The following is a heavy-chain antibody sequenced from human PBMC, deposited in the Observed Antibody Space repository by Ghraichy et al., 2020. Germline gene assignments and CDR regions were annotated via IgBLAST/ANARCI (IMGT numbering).Heavy chain of an antibody. Sequence: SETLSLTCSASGGSLNTQYWSWIRQPPGKGLDYIGYIYHDGSTNYNPSLKGRVTISIDTSNNQFSLRLNSVTAADTAVYYCVRGGCSDSTCHWLANDHFDVWGQGTMVTVSS. CDR1: GGSLNTQY. CDR2: IYHDGST. J-gene: IGHJ3*01. V-gene: IGHV4-59*11. D-gene: IGHD2-15*01. CDR3: VRGGCSDSTCHWLANDHFDV.